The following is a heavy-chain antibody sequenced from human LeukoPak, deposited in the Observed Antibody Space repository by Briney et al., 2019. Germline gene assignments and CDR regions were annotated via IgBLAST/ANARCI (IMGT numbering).Heavy chain of an antibody. CDR3: AKGGYYDLDAFDI. Sequence: GGSLRLSCAASGFTFSSYWMHWVRQAPGKGLVWVSRINSDGSSTSYADSVKGRFTISRDNAKNTLYLQMNSLRAEDTALYYCAKGGYYDLDAFDIWGQGTMVTVSS. D-gene: IGHD1-26*01. V-gene: IGHV3-74*01. CDR1: GFTFSSYW. J-gene: IGHJ3*02. CDR2: INSDGSST.